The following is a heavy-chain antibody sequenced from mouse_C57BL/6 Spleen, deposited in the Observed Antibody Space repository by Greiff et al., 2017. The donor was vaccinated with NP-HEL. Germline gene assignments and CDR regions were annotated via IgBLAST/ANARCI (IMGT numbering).Heavy chain of an antibody. CDR1: GYSITSGYY. V-gene: IGHV3-6*01. D-gene: IGHD2-4*01. CDR2: ISYDGSN. Sequence: ESGPGLVKPSQSLSLTCSVTGYSITSGYYWNWIRQFPGNKLEWMGYISYDGSNNYNPSLKNRISITRDTSKNQFFLKLNSVTTEDTATYYCARGYYDYDGLFAYWGQGTLVTVSA. CDR3: ARGYYDYDGLFAY. J-gene: IGHJ3*01.